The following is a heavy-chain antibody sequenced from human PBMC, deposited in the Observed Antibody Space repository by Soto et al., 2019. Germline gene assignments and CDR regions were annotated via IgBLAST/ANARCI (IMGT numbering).Heavy chain of an antibody. CDR1: GFTFSSYA. D-gene: IGHD3-22*01. V-gene: IGHV3-23*01. CDR3: AKDPPSSYYYDSSGYKPSYFYY. J-gene: IGHJ4*02. Sequence: EVQLLESGGGLVQPGGSLRLSCAASGFTFSSYAMSWVRQAPGKGLEWVSAISGSGGSTYYADSVKGRFTISRDNSKNTLGLQMNSLRAEDTAVYYCAKDPPSSYYYDSSGYKPSYFYYWGQGTLVTVSS. CDR2: ISGSGGST.